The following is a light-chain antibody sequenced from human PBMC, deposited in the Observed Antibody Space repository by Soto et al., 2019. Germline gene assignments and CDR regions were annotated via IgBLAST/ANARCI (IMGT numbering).Light chain of an antibody. CDR3: QQYNNWYT. CDR1: QSVSSSS. CDR2: GAS. J-gene: IGKJ2*01. Sequence: DIVLTQSPGTLSLSPGDRATLSCRASQSVSSSSLAWYQQKPGQAPRLLIYGASNRFTGIPDRFSGSGSGTDFTLTISRLEPEDFAVYYCQQYNNWYTFGQGTKLEIK. V-gene: IGKV3-20*01.